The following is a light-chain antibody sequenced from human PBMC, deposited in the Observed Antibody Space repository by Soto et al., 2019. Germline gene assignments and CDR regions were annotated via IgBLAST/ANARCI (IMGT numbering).Light chain of an antibody. Sequence: EIVLTQSPGTLSLSPGERATLSCRASQSVSSSYLVWYQQKPGQAPRLLIYGASSRATGIPDRFSGSGSGTDFTLTISRLEPEDFAVYYCQHHTSSPHMDTFGQGTKLEIK. CDR3: QHHTSSPHMDT. CDR1: QSVSSSY. J-gene: IGKJ2*01. CDR2: GAS. V-gene: IGKV3-20*01.